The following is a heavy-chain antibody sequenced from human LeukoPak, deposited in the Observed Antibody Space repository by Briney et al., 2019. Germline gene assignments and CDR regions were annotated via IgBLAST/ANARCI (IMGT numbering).Heavy chain of an antibody. J-gene: IGHJ4*02. V-gene: IGHV3-23*01. D-gene: IGHD2-8*01. CDR1: GFTFSNYG. Sequence: GGSLRLSCAASGFTFSNYGMNWVRQAPGKGLEWVSAITANGASTYYANPVKGRFTISRDNYKSTLYLQMSSLRADDTAVYYCAKSRDSYAILEYWGQGTLVTVAS. CDR3: AKSRDSYAILEY. CDR2: ITANGAST.